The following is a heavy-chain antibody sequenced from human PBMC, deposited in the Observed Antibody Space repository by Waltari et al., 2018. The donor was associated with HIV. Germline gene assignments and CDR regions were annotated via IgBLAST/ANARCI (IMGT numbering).Heavy chain of an antibody. Sequence: QGQLVESGGGVVQPGGSLRLSCSASGSSFSISGMHWVRQAPGKGLEWVTFIRYDGNTKYYADSVKGRFTISRDNSKNTLYLQMSSLRAEDTAVYYCAKELRSGYSYYYYGMDVWGQGTTVTVSS. CDR2: IRYDGNTK. J-gene: IGHJ6*02. CDR3: AKELRSGYSYYYYGMDV. CDR1: GSSFSISG. V-gene: IGHV3-30*02. D-gene: IGHD2-15*01.